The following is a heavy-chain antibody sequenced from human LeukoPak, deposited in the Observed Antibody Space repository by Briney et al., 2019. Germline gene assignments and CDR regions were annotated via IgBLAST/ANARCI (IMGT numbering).Heavy chain of an antibody. CDR2: INHSGST. Sequence: PSETLSLTCDVSGGSISSTYWWTWVRQSPGKGLEWIGEINHSGSTNYNPSLKSRVTISVDTSKNQFSLKLSSVTAADTAVYYCARARTDYDFWSGRKFHRFDPWGQGTLVTVSS. D-gene: IGHD3-3*01. CDR3: ARARTDYDFWSGRKFHRFDP. V-gene: IGHV4-4*02. J-gene: IGHJ5*02. CDR1: GGSISSTYW.